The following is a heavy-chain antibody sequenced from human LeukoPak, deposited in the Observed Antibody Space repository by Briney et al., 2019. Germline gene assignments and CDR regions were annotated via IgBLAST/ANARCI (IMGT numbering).Heavy chain of an antibody. Sequence: GGSLGLSCAASGFIFSSYQMNWVRQAPGKGLEWIAYISSGGGTIYYADSVKGRFTISRDNTKNSVSLQMNSLSAEDTAVYYCATGAAGTRFLDSLEIWGQGTMVTVSS. CDR3: ATGAAGTRFLDSLEI. D-gene: IGHD1-1*01. CDR2: ISSGGGTI. CDR1: GFIFSSYQ. J-gene: IGHJ3*02. V-gene: IGHV3-48*03.